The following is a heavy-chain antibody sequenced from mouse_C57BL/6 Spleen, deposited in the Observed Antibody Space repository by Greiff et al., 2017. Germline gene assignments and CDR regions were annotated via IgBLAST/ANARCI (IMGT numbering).Heavy chain of an antibody. CDR1: GYTFTDYY. CDR2: INTNDGGT. CDR3: ARCCGNYDMDC. Sequence: EVQLQQSGPDLVKPGASVKISCKASGYTFTDYYMNWVKQSHGKSLEWIGDINTNDGGTSYNQKFKGKATLTVDKSSSTAYMELRSLTSEDSAVYYCARCCGNYDMDCWGQGTSVTVSS. J-gene: IGHJ4*01. D-gene: IGHD1-1*02. V-gene: IGHV1-26*01.